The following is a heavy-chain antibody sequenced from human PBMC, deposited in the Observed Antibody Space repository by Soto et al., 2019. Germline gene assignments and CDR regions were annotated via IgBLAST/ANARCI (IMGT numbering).Heavy chain of an antibody. CDR2: ISPYSGDT. J-gene: IGHJ4*02. D-gene: IGHD3-3*01. Sequence: ASVKVSCKAPENTFIGYYLHWVGQAPGQGLEWMGWISPYSGDTDSAQKFQGRVTLTRDTSTRTVYMELSRLTSDDTAVYYCAWGAPTTSFNHWRQGALVTVSS. CDR3: AWGAPTTSFNH. CDR1: ENTFIGYY. V-gene: IGHV1-2*02.